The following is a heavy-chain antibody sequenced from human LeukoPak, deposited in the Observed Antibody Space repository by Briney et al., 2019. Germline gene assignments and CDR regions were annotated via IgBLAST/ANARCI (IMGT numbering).Heavy chain of an antibody. CDR2: ISSSSSYI. CDR1: GFTFSSYS. Sequence: GGSLRLSCAASGFTFSSYSMNWVRQAPGKGLEWVSSISSSSSYIYYADSVKGRFTISRDNAKNSLYLQMNSLRAEDTAVYYCARREDSYYYFDYWGQGTLVTVSS. V-gene: IGHV3-21*04. J-gene: IGHJ4*02. CDR3: ARREDSYYYFDY. D-gene: IGHD3-10*01.